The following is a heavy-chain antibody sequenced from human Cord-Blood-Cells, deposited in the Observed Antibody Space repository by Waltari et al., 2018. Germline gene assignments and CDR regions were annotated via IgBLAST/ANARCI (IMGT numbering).Heavy chain of an antibody. Sequence: QVQLQQWGAGLLKPSETLSLPCAVYGGSFSGYYWSWIRQHPGKGLGWIGEINHSGRSSYKRCVKSGCTLSVDTSNSQFYLKLCFVTAASTCVYYCASRIPGYPHTNRYFDLWGRGTLVTVSS. V-gene: IGHV4-34*01. D-gene: IGHD3-16*01. CDR2: INHSGRS. CDR3: ASRIPGYPHTNRYFDL. J-gene: IGHJ2*01. CDR1: GGSFSGYY.